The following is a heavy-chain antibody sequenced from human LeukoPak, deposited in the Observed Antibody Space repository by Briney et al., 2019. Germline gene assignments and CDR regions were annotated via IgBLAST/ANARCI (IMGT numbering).Heavy chain of an antibody. CDR3: ARDPSGSYDGAFDI. V-gene: IGHV3-21*01. J-gene: IGHJ3*02. CDR1: GFTFSSYS. D-gene: IGHD1-26*01. Sequence: GGSLRLSCAASGFTFSSYSMNWVRQAPGKGLEWVSSISSSSSYIYYADSVKGRFTISRDNAKNSLYLQMNSLRAEDTAVYYCARDPSGSYDGAFDIWGQGTMVTVSS. CDR2: ISSSSSYI.